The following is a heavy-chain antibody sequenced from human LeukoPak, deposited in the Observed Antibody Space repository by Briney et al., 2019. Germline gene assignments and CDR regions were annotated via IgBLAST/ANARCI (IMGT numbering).Heavy chain of an antibody. D-gene: IGHD2-2*01. V-gene: IGHV3-30-3*01. J-gene: IGHJ5*02. CDR1: GFTFSSYA. CDR2: ISYDGSNK. CDR3: AKDPTSGVPAAKGFDP. Sequence: PGGSLRLSCAASGFTFSSYAMHWVRQAPGKGLEWVAVISYDGSNKYYADSVKGRFTISRDNSKNTLYLQMNSLRAEDTAVYYCAKDPTSGVPAAKGFDPWGQGTLVTVSS.